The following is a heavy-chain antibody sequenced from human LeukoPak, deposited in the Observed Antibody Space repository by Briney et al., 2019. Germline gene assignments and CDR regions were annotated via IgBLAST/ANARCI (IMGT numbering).Heavy chain of an antibody. Sequence: GSLRLSCAASGFTVSSNYMSWVRQAPGKGLEWVSVIYSGGSTYYADSVKGRFTISRDNSKNTLYLQMNSLKASDTAMYYCARLPRFHGVVIVLAFDYWGREPWSPSPQ. V-gene: IGHV3-53*01. J-gene: IGHJ4*02. D-gene: IGHD3-3*01. CDR3: ARLPRFHGVVIVLAFDY. CDR1: GFTVSSNY. CDR2: IYSGGST.